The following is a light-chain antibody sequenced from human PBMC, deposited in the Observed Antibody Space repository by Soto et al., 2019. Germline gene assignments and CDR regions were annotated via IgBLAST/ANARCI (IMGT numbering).Light chain of an antibody. CDR2: RNN. CDR1: SSNIGTNT. V-gene: IGLV1-47*01. J-gene: IGLJ1*01. Sequence: QSVLTQPPSASGTPGQRVPISCSGSSSNIGTNTVNWYQQPPGTAPKLLIYRNNQRPSGVPDRFSGSKSGTSASLAISGLRSEDEADYYCAAWDDSLSGYVFGTGTKVTVL. CDR3: AAWDDSLSGYV.